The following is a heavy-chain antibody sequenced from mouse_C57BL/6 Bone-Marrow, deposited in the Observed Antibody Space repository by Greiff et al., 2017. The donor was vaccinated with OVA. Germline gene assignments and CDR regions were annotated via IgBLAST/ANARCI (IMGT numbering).Heavy chain of an antibody. CDR2: INPGSGGT. CDR1: GYAFTNYL. V-gene: IGHV1-54*01. J-gene: IGHJ3*01. D-gene: IGHD2-5*01. Sequence: VKLMESGAELVRPGTSVKVSCKASGYAFTNYLIEWVKQRPGQGLEWIGVINPGSGGTNYNEKFKGKATLTADKSSSTAYMQLSSLTSEDSAVYFCARGSNAFAYWGQGTLVTVSA. CDR3: ARGSNAFAY.